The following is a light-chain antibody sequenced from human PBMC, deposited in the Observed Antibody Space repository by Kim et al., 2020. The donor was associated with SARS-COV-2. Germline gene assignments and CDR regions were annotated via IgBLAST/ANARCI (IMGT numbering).Light chain of an antibody. CDR1: KLGNKY. CDR2: QDT. J-gene: IGLJ3*02. CDR3: QAWDSSTVV. Sequence: VSPEQTANIPCSGDKLGNKYAFWYQQKAGQSPLLVIYQDTRRPSGIPERFSGSNSGNTGTLTISETQAMDEADYYCQAWDSSTVVFGGGTKLTVL. V-gene: IGLV3-1*01.